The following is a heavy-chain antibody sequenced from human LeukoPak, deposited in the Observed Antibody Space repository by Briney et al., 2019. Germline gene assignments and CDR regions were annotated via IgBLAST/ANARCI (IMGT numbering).Heavy chain of an antibody. J-gene: IGHJ4*02. CDR2: ISYDGSNK. Sequence: GGSLRLSCAASGFTFSSYAMHWVRQAPGKGLEWVAVISYDGSNKYYADSVKGRFTISRDNSKNTLYLQMNSLRAEDTAVFYCARGPSWGDYWGQGTLVTVSS. D-gene: IGHD3-16*01. V-gene: IGHV3-30-3*01. CDR1: GFTFSSYA. CDR3: ARGPSWGDY.